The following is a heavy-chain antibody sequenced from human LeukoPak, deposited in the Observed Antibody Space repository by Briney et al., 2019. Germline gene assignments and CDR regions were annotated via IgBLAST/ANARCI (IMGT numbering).Heavy chain of an antibody. V-gene: IGHV3-30*02. CDR1: GFTFNSFG. D-gene: IGHD1-26*01. CDR3: ARVVGWELPTGLYYMDV. J-gene: IGHJ6*03. CDR2: IRYDGTNE. Sequence: PGGSLRLSCAASGFTFNSFGMHWVRQAPGKGLEWVAFIRYDGTNEYIADSVKGRFTISRDNSKNTLYLQMNSLRAEDTAVYYCARVVGWELPTGLYYMDVWGKGTTVTVSS.